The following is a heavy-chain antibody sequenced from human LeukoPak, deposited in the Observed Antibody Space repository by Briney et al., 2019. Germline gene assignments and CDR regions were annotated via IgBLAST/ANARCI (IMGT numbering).Heavy chain of an antibody. CDR1: GFTFSSYA. J-gene: IGHJ4*02. V-gene: IGHV3-23*01. D-gene: IGHD3-16*02. CDR3: AKGSDFVWGSYRLDFDY. Sequence: GGSLRLSCAASGFTFSSYAMSWVRQAPGKGLEWVSAISGSGGSTYYADSVKGRFTISRDNSKNTLYLQMNSLRAEDTAVYYCAKGSDFVWGSYRLDFDYWGQGTLVAVYS. CDR2: ISGSGGST.